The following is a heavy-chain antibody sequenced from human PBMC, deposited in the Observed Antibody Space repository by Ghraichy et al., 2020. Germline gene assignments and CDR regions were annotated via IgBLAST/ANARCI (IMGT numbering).Heavy chain of an antibody. CDR2: ISSSSSYI. CDR3: ARGRVVVVPAAEYYYYYGMDV. CDR1: GFTFSSYS. Sequence: ESLNISCAASGFTFSSYSMNWVRQAPVKGLEWVSSISSSSSYIYYADSVKGRFTISRDNAKNSLYLQMNSLRAEDTAVYYCARGRVVVVPAAEYYYYYGMDVWGQGTTVTVTS. V-gene: IGHV3-21*01. D-gene: IGHD2-2*01. J-gene: IGHJ6*02.